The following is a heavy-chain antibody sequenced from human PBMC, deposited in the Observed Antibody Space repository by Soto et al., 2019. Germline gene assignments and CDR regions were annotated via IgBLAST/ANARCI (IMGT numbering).Heavy chain of an antibody. J-gene: IGHJ5*01. V-gene: IGHV3-23*01. CDR3: AQGWLDF. CDR2: IGGGGGRT. Sequence: EAPLLDSGGGLVQPGGSLRLSCAASGFSSSSYVMGWVRQNPGKGLEWVSGIGGGGGRTDYADSVQGLFTISRDNSKNTLYLQMHTLRAEDTAVYYCAQGWLDFWGQGALVTVSS. CDR1: GFSSSSYV.